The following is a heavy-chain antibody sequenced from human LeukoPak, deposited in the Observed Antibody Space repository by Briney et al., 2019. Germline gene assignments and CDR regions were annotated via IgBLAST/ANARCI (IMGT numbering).Heavy chain of an antibody. Sequence: ASVKVSCKASGYTFTSYGISWVRQAPGQGLEWMGWISAYNGNTSYAQKLQGRVTMTTDTSTSTAYMELRSLRSDDTAVYYCARAEGLSTLYGDYDYWGQGTLVTVSS. V-gene: IGHV1-18*01. D-gene: IGHD4-17*01. J-gene: IGHJ4*02. CDR2: ISAYNGNT. CDR3: ARAEGLSTLYGDYDY. CDR1: GYTFTSYG.